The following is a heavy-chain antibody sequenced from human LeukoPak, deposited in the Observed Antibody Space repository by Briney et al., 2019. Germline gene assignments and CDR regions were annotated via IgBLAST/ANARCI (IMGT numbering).Heavy chain of an antibody. CDR2: IWYDASNK. J-gene: IGHJ4*02. D-gene: IGHD1-14*01. CDR3: ARTGY. V-gene: IGHV3-33*01. Sequence: GRSLRLSCAASGISFRSYGMHWVRQAPGKGLEWVTFIWYDASNKYYADSVKGRFTISRDNSKNALYLQMNSLRAEDTAVYYCARTGYWGQGTLVTVSS. CDR1: GISFRSYG.